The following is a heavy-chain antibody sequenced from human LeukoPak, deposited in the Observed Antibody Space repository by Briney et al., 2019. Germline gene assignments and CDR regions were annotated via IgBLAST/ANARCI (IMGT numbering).Heavy chain of an antibody. CDR3: ARELWFVNAPGSWLDL. CDR1: GDSISSGDYS. CDR2: IFHSGNS. D-gene: IGHD3-10*01. V-gene: IGHV4-30-2*01. J-gene: IGHJ5*02. Sequence: SQTLSLTCAVSGDSISSGDYSWSWLRQPSGKGLEWIGYIFHSGNSYYNPSLKSRVTISVDKSKNQFSLRLTSVTAADAAVYYCARELWFVNAPGSWLDLWGQGTLVTVSS.